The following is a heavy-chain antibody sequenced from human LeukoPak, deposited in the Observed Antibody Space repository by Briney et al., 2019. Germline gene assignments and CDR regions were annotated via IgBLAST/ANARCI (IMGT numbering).Heavy chain of an antibody. CDR3: ATLGYRSGGSCYYYGMDV. J-gene: IGHJ6*04. V-gene: IGHV3-48*03. D-gene: IGHD2-15*01. CDR2: ISSSGSTI. Sequence: GGCLRLSCAASGFTFSSYEMNWVRQAPGKGLEWVSYISSSGSTIYYADSVKGRFTISRDNAKNSLYLQMNSLRAEDTAVYYCATLGYRSGGSCYYYGMDVWGKGTTVTVSS. CDR1: GFTFSSYE.